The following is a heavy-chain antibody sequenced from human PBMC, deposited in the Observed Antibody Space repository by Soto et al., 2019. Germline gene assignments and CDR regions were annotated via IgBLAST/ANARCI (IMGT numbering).Heavy chain of an antibody. D-gene: IGHD1-1*01. CDR3: ARLYNWNDNGLYSSSDMYV. J-gene: IGHJ6*03. CDR1: GYSFTSYS. CDR2: IYPGDSDT. V-gene: IGHV5-51*01. Sequence: PGESLKISCKGSGYSFTSYSIGWVRQMPGKGLDWMGIIYPGDSDTRYSPSFQGQVTISADKSISSAYLQWSSLKASDTAMYYCARLYNWNDNGLYSSSDMYVLGKENTLTISS.